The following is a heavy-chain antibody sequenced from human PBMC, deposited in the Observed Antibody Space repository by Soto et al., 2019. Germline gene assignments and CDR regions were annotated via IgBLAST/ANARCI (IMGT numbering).Heavy chain of an antibody. D-gene: IGHD1-1*01. CDR2: IFPGDSDT. Sequence: GESLKISCKTSGYDFSTYWIAWVRQVPGEGLQYLGIIFPGDSDTRYSPSFQGQVIISVDKSISTAYLQWSHLRASDSAMYYCARGTTVTTYTDYYLHFWGQGTPVTVYS. CDR3: ARGTTVTTYTDYYLHF. CDR1: GYDFSTYW. J-gene: IGHJ4*02. V-gene: IGHV5-51*01.